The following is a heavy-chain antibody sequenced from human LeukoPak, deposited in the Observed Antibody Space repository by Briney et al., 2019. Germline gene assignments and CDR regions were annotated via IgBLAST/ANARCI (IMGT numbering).Heavy chain of an antibody. Sequence: GASVKVSCKASGYTSTGYYMHWVRQAPGQGLEWMGRINPNSGNTGYAQKFQGRVTMTRNTSISTAYMELSSLRSEDTAVYYCARESCSGGSCYSDYWGQGTLVTVSS. V-gene: IGHV1-8*02. CDR2: INPNSGNT. CDR3: ARESCSGGSCYSDY. J-gene: IGHJ4*02. D-gene: IGHD2-15*01. CDR1: GYTSTGYY.